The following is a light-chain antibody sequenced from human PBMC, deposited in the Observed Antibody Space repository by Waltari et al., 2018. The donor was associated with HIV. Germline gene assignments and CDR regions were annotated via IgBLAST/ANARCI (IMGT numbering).Light chain of an antibody. V-gene: IGKV3-15*01. CDR2: GAS. Sequence: EIVMTQSPATLSVSPGERATLSCRSSQSVSSNLAWYQQKPGQAPRLLIYGASTRATGIPARFSGSGYGTEFTLTISSLQSEDCAVYYCQQYNNWPGTFGQGTKVESK. CDR3: QQYNNWPGT. CDR1: QSVSSN. J-gene: IGKJ1*01.